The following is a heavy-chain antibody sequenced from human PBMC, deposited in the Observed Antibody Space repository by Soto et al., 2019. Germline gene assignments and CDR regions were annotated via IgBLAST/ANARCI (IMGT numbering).Heavy chain of an antibody. CDR3: ARALGYSGYAGMDV. CDR1: GYTFTNYG. Sequence: QVQLVKSGGEVKKPGASVKVSCKASGYTFTNYGINWMRQAPGQGLEWMGWISPDNGNTNYAQKLQGRVTMTTDTSTSTAYMELRSLRSDDTAVYYCARALGYSGYAGMDVWGQGTTVTVSS. V-gene: IGHV1-18*01. CDR2: ISPDNGNT. D-gene: IGHD5-12*01. J-gene: IGHJ6*02.